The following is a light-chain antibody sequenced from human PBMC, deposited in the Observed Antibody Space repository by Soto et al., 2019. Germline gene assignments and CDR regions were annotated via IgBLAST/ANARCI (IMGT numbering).Light chain of an antibody. CDR3: QQYNSYPIT. CDR1: QSISSW. CDR2: DAS. J-gene: IGKJ5*01. V-gene: IGKV1-5*01. Sequence: DIQVTQSPSTLSASVGDRVTITCRASQSISSWLAWYQQKPGKAPKLLIYDASSLESGVPSRFSGSGSGTEFTLTISSLQTDDFATYYCQQYNSYPITFGQGTRLEIK.